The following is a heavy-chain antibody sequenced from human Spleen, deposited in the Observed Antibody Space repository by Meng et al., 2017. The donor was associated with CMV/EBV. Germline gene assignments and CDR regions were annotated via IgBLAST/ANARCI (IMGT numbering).Heavy chain of an antibody. CDR1: GGSVSSGSYY. CDR2: IYYSGST. D-gene: IGHD6-13*01. V-gene: IGHV4-61*01. CDR3: ARGYSSSWYDY. J-gene: IGHJ4*02. Sequence: SETLSLTCTVSGGSVSSGSYYWSWIRQLPGKGLEWIGYIYYSGSTNYNPSLKSRVTISVDTSKNQFSLKLSSVTAADTAVYYCARGYSSSWYDYWGQGTLVTVSS.